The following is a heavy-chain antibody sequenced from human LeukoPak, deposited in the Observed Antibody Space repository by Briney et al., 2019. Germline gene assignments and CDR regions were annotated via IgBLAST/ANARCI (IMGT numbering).Heavy chain of an antibody. CDR3: ARHGAYYYDSSGPNFDY. Sequence: SETLALTCAVYGGSFSGYYWSWIRQPPGKGLEWIGYIYYSGSTNYNPSLKSRVTISVDTSKNQFSLKLSSVTAADTAVYYCARHGAYYYDSSGPNFDYWGQGTLVTVSS. D-gene: IGHD3-22*01. CDR2: IYYSGST. V-gene: IGHV4-59*08. CDR1: GGSFSGYY. J-gene: IGHJ4*02.